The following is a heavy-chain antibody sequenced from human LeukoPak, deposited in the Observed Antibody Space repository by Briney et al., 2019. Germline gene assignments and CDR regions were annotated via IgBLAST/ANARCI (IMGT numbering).Heavy chain of an antibody. V-gene: IGHV1-8*01. CDR3: ARGSDDFWSGYYNPYYYGMDV. CDR1: GYTFTSYD. J-gene: IGHJ6*02. D-gene: IGHD3-3*01. Sequence: ASVKVSCKASGYTFTSYDINWVRQATGQGLEWMGWMNPNSGNTGYAQKFQGRVTMTRNTSIGTAYMELSSLRSEDTAVYYCARGSDDFWSGYYNPYYYGMDVWGQGTTVTVSS. CDR2: MNPNSGNT.